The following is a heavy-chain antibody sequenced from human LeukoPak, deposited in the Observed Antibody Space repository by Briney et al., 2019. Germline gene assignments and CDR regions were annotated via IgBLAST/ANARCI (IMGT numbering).Heavy chain of an antibody. Sequence: GGSLRLSCAASGFTVSRNYMSWVRQAPGKGLEWVSVIYSGGGTYYADSVRGRFTISRDNSKNTVYLQMNSLRAEDTAVYYCARASFWFGDSGYYFDYWGQGSLVTVSS. D-gene: IGHD3-22*01. V-gene: IGHV3-66*01. J-gene: IGHJ4*02. CDR2: IYSGGGT. CDR1: GFTVSRNY. CDR3: ARASFWFGDSGYYFDY.